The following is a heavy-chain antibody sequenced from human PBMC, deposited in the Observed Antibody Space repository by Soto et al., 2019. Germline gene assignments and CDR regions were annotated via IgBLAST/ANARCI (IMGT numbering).Heavy chain of an antibody. Sequence: GGSLRLSCGASGFTFSDYYMSWVRQAPGKGLEWLSYITSSGGTTLYADSVRGRFTISRDNAKNSLYLQMNSLRAEDTAVYYCTRDSVWFGSAGFDFWGLGTLVTVS. D-gene: IGHD3-10*01. CDR2: ITSSGGTT. CDR1: GFTFSDYY. CDR3: TRDSVWFGSAGFDF. V-gene: IGHV3-11*01. J-gene: IGHJ5*01.